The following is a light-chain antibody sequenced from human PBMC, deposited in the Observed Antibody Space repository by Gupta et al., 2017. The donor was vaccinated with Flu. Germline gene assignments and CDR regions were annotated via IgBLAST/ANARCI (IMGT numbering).Light chain of an antibody. CDR3: QQGSSSPT. J-gene: IGKJ1*01. V-gene: IGKV3-20*01. CDR1: QNVYNNY. CDR2: AAA. Sequence: EIVLTQSPGTLSLSPGEIATLSCRASQNVYNNYLAWEQQKPGQAPRLLIYAAASRRTGITDRFRGSGEGKDFTLTSSRREQEDCEVYYWQQGSSSPTFGQGTKVEIK.